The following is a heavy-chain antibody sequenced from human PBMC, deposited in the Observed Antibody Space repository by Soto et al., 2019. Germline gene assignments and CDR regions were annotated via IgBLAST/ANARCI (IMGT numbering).Heavy chain of an antibody. J-gene: IGHJ4*02. CDR1: GYTFTSYD. CDR2: INPNSGGT. Sequence: ASVKVSCKASGYTFTSYDINWVRQAPGQGLEWMGWINPNSGGTKYAQKFQGWVTMTRDTSISTAYMELNRLRSDDTAVYYCTRDYYGSGSYLNYWGQGTPVTVSS. D-gene: IGHD3-10*01. V-gene: IGHV1-2*04. CDR3: TRDYYGSGSYLNY.